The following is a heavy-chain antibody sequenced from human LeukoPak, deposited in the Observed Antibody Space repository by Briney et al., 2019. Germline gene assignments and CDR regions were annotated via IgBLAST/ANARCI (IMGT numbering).Heavy chain of an antibody. V-gene: IGHV4-34*01. CDR2: INHSGST. J-gene: IGHJ6*03. D-gene: IGHD4-11*01. CDR1: GGSFSCYY. CDR3: AGATERFRYYYYYMDF. Sequence: SETLSLSRAVYGGSFSCYYCSWIRQPPGKGLEWIGEINHSGSTNYNPSLKSRVTISVDTSKNQFSLKLSSVTAADTAVYYCAGATERFRYYYYYMDFWGQGTTVTVSS.